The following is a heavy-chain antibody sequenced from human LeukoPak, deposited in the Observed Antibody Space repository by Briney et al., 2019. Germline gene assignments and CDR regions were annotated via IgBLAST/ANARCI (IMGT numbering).Heavy chain of an antibody. D-gene: IGHD3-22*01. J-gene: IGHJ4*02. CDR1: GGSLSTHH. CDR2: ISDSGST. V-gene: IGHV4-59*11. Sequence: SETLSLTCVVSGGSLSTHHWSWIRQSPGRGLERIGYISDSGSTNYNPSLKSRVTISVDTSKNQFSLMLSSATAADTAVYYCARGYDSSAYYPFNYWGQGTLVTVSS. CDR3: ARGYDSSAYYPFNY.